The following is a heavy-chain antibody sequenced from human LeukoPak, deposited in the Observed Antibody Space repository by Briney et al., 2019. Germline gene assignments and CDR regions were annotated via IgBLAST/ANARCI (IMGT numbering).Heavy chain of an antibody. CDR2: IGSSGSTI. V-gene: IGHV3-48*03. CDR1: GFTFSDYE. D-gene: IGHD3-10*01. CDR3: ARVRGSGNRLGYFDY. Sequence: HPGGSLRLSCAASGFTFSDYEMNWVRQAPGKGLGWISYIGSSGSTIYYADSVKGRFTISRDNAKNSMHLQMNGPRVEDMSVYYCARVRGSGNRLGYFDYWGQGTLVTVSS. J-gene: IGHJ4*02.